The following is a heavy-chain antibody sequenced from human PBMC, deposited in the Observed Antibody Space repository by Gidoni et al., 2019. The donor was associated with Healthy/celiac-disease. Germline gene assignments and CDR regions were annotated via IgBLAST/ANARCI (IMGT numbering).Heavy chain of an antibody. CDR2: ISSSSSYI. CDR3: ASGTVTLDY. Sequence: EVQLVESGGGLVKPGGSLRLSCAASGFTFSSYSMHWVRQAPGKGLEWVSSISSSSSYIYYADSVKGRFTISRDNAKNSLYLQMNSLRAEDTAVYYCASGTVTLDYWGQGTLVTVSS. CDR1: GFTFSSYS. D-gene: IGHD4-17*01. V-gene: IGHV3-21*01. J-gene: IGHJ4*02.